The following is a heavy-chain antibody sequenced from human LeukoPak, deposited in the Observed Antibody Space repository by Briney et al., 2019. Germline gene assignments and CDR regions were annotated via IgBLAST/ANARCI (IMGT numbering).Heavy chain of an antibody. CDR1: RFTFSSNA. D-gene: IGHD3-10*01. J-gene: IGHJ6*03. CDR2: ISYDGSKK. V-gene: IGHV3-30*01. CDR3: ARDRVPPASGVFTYYMDV. Sequence: PGRSLRLSCAASRFTFSSNAIHWVRQAPGKGLEWVAVISYDGSKKFYADSVKGRFTISRDNSKNTLYLQMNSLRAEDTAVYSCARDRVPPASGVFTYYMDVWGKGTTVIVSS.